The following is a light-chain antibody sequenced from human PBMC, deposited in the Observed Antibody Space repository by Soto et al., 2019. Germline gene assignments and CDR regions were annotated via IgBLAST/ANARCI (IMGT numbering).Light chain of an antibody. V-gene: IGKV1-8*01. J-gene: IGKJ3*01. Sequence: AIRMTQSPSSLSASTGDRVTITCRASQGISSYLAWYQQKPGKPPKLLIYAASTLQTGVPSRLSGSGSATKFILTISCLQDEDVAAVYCQQYYSYPFTFGPGTKVDIK. CDR2: AAS. CDR1: QGISSY. CDR3: QQYYSYPFT.